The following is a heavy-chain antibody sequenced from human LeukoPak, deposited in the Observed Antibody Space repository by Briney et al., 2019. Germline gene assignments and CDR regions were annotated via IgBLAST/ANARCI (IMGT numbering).Heavy chain of an antibody. CDR1: GGSISDYF. D-gene: IGHD6-19*01. CDR3: ARPGGRSGWQTFDY. Sequence: SETLSLTCTVSGGSISDYFWSWIRQPPGKGLEWIGYIYYSGSTNYNPSLKSRVTISVDTSKNQFSLKLSSVTAADTAVYYCARPGGRSGWQTFDYWGQGTLVTVSS. J-gene: IGHJ4*02. V-gene: IGHV4-59*08. CDR2: IYYSGST.